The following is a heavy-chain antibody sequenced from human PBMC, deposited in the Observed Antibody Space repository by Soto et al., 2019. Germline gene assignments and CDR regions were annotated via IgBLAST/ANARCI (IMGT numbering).Heavy chain of an antibody. Sequence: EVQLLESGGKLVQPGGSLTLSCAASGFTFSTYAMAWVRQAPGKGLEWVSGVSASGLNTDYADPVKGRFYISRDNSKIAVSLHMNSLRPEHTALYYSAKDRPRRTSGYCFDYGCQGTPVTVSS. CDR1: GFTFSTYA. V-gene: IGHV3-23*01. J-gene: IGHJ4*02. CDR2: VSASGLNT. CDR3: AKDRPRRTSGYCFDY. D-gene: IGHD1-1*01.